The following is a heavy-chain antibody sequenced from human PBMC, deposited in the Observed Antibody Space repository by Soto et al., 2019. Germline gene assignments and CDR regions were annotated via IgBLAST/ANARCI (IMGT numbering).Heavy chain of an antibody. Sequence: PGGSLRLSCAASGFTFSSYGMHWVRQAPGKGLEWVAVIWYDGSNKYYADSVKGRFTISRDNSKNTLYLQMNSLRAEDTAVYYCARDHGGELPAAFDIWGQGTIVTVSS. CDR1: GFTFSSYG. V-gene: IGHV3-33*01. J-gene: IGHJ3*02. CDR3: ARDHGGELPAAFDI. CDR2: IWYDGSNK. D-gene: IGHD3-16*01.